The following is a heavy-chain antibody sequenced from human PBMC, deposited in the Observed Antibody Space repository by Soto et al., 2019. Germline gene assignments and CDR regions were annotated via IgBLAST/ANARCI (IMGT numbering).Heavy chain of an antibody. CDR1: GYTLTELS. V-gene: IGHV1-24*01. D-gene: IGHD3-10*01. CDR3: ARDLRTRSYGSGSY. Sequence: ASVKVSCKVSGYTLTELSMHWVRQAPGKGLEWMGGFDPEDGETIYAQKFQGRVTITEDTSTDTAYMELSSLRSEDTAVYYCARDLRTRSYGSGSYWGQGTLVTVSS. J-gene: IGHJ4*02. CDR2: FDPEDGET.